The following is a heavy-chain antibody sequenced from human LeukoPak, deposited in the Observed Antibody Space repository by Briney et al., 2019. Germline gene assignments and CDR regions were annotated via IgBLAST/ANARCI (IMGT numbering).Heavy chain of an antibody. CDR2: ISYDGSNK. V-gene: IGHV3-30*18. J-gene: IGHJ3*02. CDR1: GFTFSSYG. D-gene: IGHD4-23*01. CDR3: AKSLWRYGGNSGAFDI. Sequence: GGSLRLSCAASGFTFSSYGMHWVRQAPGKGLEWVAVISYDGSNKYYADSVKGRFTISRDNSKNTLYLQMNSLRAEDTAVYYCAKSLWRYGGNSGAFDIWGQGTMVTVSS.